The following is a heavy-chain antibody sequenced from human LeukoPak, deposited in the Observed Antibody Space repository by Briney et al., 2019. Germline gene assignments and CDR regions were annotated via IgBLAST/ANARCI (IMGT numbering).Heavy chain of an antibody. Sequence: GGSLRLSCAASGFTFSDYYMSWIRQAPGKGLEWVSYISSSGSTKYYADSVKGRLTISRDNAKNSYLQMNSLRAEDTAVYYCARDGHAHGRGSPHYWGQGTLVTVSS. J-gene: IGHJ4*02. CDR3: ARDGHAHGRGSPHY. CDR1: GFTFSDYY. V-gene: IGHV3-11*01. D-gene: IGHD3-10*01. CDR2: ISSSGSTK.